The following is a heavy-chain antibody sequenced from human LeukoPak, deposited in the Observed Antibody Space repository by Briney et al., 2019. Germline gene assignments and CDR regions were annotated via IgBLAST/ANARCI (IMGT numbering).Heavy chain of an antibody. CDR3: ARGVEMATIIDY. Sequence: QVQLQESGPGLVKPSGTLSLTCAVSGGSISSGGYSWSWIRQPPGKGLEWIGYIYHSGSTYYNPSLKSRVTISVDRSKNQFSLKLSSVTAADTAVYYCARGVEMATIIDYWGQGTLVTVSS. D-gene: IGHD5-24*01. CDR2: IYHSGST. CDR1: GGSISSGGYS. V-gene: IGHV4-30-2*01. J-gene: IGHJ4*02.